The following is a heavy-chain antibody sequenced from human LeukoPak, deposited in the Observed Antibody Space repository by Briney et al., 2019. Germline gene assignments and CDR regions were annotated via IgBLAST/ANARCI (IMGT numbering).Heavy chain of an antibody. CDR1: GGSISSSSYY. Sequence: SETLSLTCTVSGGSISSSSYYWGWIRQPPGRGLEWIGSIYYSGSTYYNPSLKSRVTISVDTSKNQFSLKLSSVTAADTAVYYCARHLVHYYGSGSYFVRAQDAFDIWGQGTMVTVSS. V-gene: IGHV4-39*07. J-gene: IGHJ3*02. CDR3: ARHLVHYYGSGSYFVRAQDAFDI. CDR2: IYYSGST. D-gene: IGHD3-10*01.